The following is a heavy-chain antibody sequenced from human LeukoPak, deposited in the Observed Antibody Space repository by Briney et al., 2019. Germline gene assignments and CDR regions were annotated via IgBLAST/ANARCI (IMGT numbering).Heavy chain of an antibody. CDR2: ISGSGGST. D-gene: IGHD3-10*01. CDR3: AKDAHGSGSYSYYNWFDP. CDR1: GFTFSSYA. V-gene: IGHV3-23*01. J-gene: IGHJ5*02. Sequence: GGSLRLSCAASGFTFSSYAMSWVRQAPGKGLEWVSAISGSGGSTYYADSVKGRFTISRDNSKNTLYLQMNSLRAEDTAVYYCAKDAHGSGSYSYYNWFDPWGQGTLVTVSS.